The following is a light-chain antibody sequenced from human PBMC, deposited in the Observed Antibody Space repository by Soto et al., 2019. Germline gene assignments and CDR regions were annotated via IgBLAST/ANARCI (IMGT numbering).Light chain of an antibody. CDR1: QSVSSSY. Sequence: EIVLTQSPGTLSLSPGERATLSCRASQSVSSSYLAWYQQKPGQAPRLLIYGASSRATGIPDRFSGSGSGTDFTLTLSRLEPEDFAVYYCQQYGSSPLSTFGQGTKVEIK. V-gene: IGKV3-20*01. CDR3: QQYGSSPLST. CDR2: GAS. J-gene: IGKJ1*01.